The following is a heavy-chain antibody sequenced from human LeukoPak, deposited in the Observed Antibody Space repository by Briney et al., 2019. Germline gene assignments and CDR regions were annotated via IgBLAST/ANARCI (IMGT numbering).Heavy chain of an antibody. D-gene: IGHD1-26*01. V-gene: IGHV4-59*01. Sequence: PSETLSLTCTLSGGSISTYYWSWIRQPPGKGLEWVAYIDYSGDTNYNPFLKSRVAISVDTSKNQFSLKLSFVTAADTAVYYCARDRRRDRLHAFDIWGQGTMVTVSS. CDR3: ARDRRRDRLHAFDI. J-gene: IGHJ3*02. CDR1: GGSISTYY. CDR2: IDYSGDT.